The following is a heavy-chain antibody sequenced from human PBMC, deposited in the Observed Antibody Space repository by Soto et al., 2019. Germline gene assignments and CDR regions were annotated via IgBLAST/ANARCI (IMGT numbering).Heavy chain of an antibody. CDR1: GGSISSSSYY. J-gene: IGHJ5*02. D-gene: IGHD3-10*01. CDR3: ARRFTMVRGVISWFDP. Sequence: SETLSLTCTVSGGSISSSSYYWGRIRQPPGKGLEWIGSIYYSGSTYYNPSLKSRVTISVDTSKNQFSLKLSSVTAADTAVYYCARRFTMVRGVISWFDPWGQGALVTVSS. CDR2: IYYSGST. V-gene: IGHV4-39*01.